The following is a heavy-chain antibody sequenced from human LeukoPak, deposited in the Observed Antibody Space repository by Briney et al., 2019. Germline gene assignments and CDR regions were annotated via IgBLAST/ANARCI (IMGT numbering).Heavy chain of an antibody. V-gene: IGHV4-30-4*01. CDR1: GGSISSGDYY. CDR3: ARGRDYGDNWFDP. D-gene: IGHD4/OR15-4a*01. Sequence: SQTLSLTCTVSGGSISSGDYYWSWIRQPPGKGLEWIGYIYYSGSAYYNPSLKSRVTISVDTSKNQFSLKLSSVTAADTAVYYCARGRDYGDNWFDPWGQGILVTVSS. J-gene: IGHJ5*02. CDR2: IYYSGSA.